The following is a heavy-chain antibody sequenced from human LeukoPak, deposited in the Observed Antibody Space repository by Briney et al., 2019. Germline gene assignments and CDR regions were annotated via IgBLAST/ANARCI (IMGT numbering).Heavy chain of an antibody. V-gene: IGHV4-30-2*01. CDR3: ARGRTTVVTPYYFDY. Sequence: SQTLSLTCAVSGGSISSGGYSWSWIRQPPGKGLEWIGYIYHSGSTYYNPSLKSRVTISVDRSKNQFSLKLSSVTAADTAVYYCARGRTTVVTPYYFDYWGQGTLVAVSS. CDR1: GGSISSGGYS. D-gene: IGHD4-23*01. CDR2: IYHSGST. J-gene: IGHJ4*02.